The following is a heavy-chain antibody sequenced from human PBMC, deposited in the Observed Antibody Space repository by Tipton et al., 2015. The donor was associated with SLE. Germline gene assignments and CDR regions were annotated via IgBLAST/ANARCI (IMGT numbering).Heavy chain of an antibody. CDR3: ARLDYSNYWYFDL. Sequence: TLSLTCTVSGGSISSSSYYWGWIRQPPGKGLEWVGSIYYSGNTYYDPSLKSRVPISLDTSRNQFSLKLSSVTAADTAVYYCARLDYSNYWYFDLWGRGTLVTVSS. CDR2: IYYSGNT. D-gene: IGHD4-11*01. V-gene: IGHV4-39*01. J-gene: IGHJ2*01. CDR1: GGSISSSSYY.